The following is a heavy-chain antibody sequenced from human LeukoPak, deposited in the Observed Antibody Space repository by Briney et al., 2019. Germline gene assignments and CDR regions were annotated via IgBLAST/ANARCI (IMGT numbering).Heavy chain of an antibody. D-gene: IGHD3-22*01. J-gene: IGHJ4*02. CDR3: ARGLSDFYYDSSGYPL. V-gene: IGHV7-4-1*02. CDR2: INTNTGNP. Sequence: ASVKVSCKASGYTFTSYAMNWVRQAPGQGLEWMGWINTNTGNPTYAQGFTGRFVFSLDTSVSTAYLQISSLKAEDTAVYCCARGLSDFYYDSSGYPLWGQGTLATASS. CDR1: GYTFTSYA.